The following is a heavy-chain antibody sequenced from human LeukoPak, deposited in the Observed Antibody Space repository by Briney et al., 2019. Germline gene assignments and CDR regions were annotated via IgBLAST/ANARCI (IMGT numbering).Heavy chain of an antibody. J-gene: IGHJ5*02. CDR3: IRDFRSADL. Sequence: PGWSLRLSCVASWFTFSNYWMHWLRQPPGKGLVWVSRIYVDGRTTNYADSVKGRFTISRDNAKNTVYLEMNSLSVEDTATYYCIRDFRSADLWGQGTLVTVTS. V-gene: IGHV3-74*01. CDR2: IYVDGRTT. CDR1: WFTFSNYW.